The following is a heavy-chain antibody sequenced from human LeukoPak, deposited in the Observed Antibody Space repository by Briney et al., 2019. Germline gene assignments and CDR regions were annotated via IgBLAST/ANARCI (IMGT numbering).Heavy chain of an antibody. Sequence: ASVKVSCKASGHTFTSYYMHWVRQAPGQGLEWMGIINPSGGSTSYAQKFQGRVTMTRDTSTSTVYMELSSLRSEDTAVYYCARDRGGYDLDYWGQGTLVTVSS. D-gene: IGHD5-12*01. CDR1: GHTFTSYY. CDR2: INPSGGST. CDR3: ARDRGGYDLDY. J-gene: IGHJ4*02. V-gene: IGHV1-46*01.